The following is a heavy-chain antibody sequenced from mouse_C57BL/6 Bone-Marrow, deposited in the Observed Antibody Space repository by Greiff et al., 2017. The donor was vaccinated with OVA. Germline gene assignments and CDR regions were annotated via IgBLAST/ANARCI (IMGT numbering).Heavy chain of an antibody. J-gene: IGHJ3*01. CDR2: ISSGGSYT. D-gene: IGHD1-1*01. V-gene: IGHV5-6*02. CDR1: GFTFSSYG. CDR3: ARQVYGSSPFAY. Sequence: DVMLVESGGDLVKPGGSLKLSCAASGFTFSSYGMSWVRQTPDKRLEWVATISSGGSYTYYPDSVKGRFTISRDNAKNTLYLQMSSLKSEDTAMYYCARQVYGSSPFAYWGQGTLVTVSA.